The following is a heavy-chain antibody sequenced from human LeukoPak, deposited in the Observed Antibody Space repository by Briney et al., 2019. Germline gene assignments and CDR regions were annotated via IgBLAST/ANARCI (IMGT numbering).Heavy chain of an antibody. CDR3: ARDVHGDYGSGWFDP. CDR2: IMPLFGTA. V-gene: IGHV1-69*05. J-gene: IGHJ5*02. CDR1: GGTFNNSA. Sequence: ASVKVSCKTSGGTFNNSAISWVRQAPGQGLEWLGGIMPLFGTAGYAQKFQGRVTITKDESTRTVYLELTSLTSDDTAVNYCARDVHGDYGSGWFDPWGQGTLVSVSS. D-gene: IGHD4-17*01.